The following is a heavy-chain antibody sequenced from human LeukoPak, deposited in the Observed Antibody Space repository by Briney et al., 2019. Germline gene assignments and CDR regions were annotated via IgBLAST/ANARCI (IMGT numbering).Heavy chain of an antibody. Sequence: SETLSLTCTVSGGSISSNNYYWGWIRQPPGKGLEWIGNIYYSGSTFYNPSLKSRVTISVDTSKNHFSLKLSSVTAADTAVYYCARNRDGYNSFDYWGQGTLVTVSS. CDR3: ARNRDGYNSFDY. CDR2: IYYSGST. J-gene: IGHJ4*02. V-gene: IGHV4-39*07. CDR1: GGSISSNNYY. D-gene: IGHD5-24*01.